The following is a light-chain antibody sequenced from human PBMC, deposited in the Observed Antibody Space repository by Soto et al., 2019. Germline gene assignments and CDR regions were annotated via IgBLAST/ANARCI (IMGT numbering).Light chain of an antibody. CDR2: RND. Sequence: QSVLTQPPSASGTPGQRVTISCSGSSSNIGTNYVSWYQHLPGTAPKLLIYRNDQRPSGVPDRFSGSKSDTSASLAISGLRSEDEADYYCAAWDDSLSGRVFGGGTKLTVL. V-gene: IGLV1-47*01. CDR1: SSNIGTNY. J-gene: IGLJ2*01. CDR3: AAWDDSLSGRV.